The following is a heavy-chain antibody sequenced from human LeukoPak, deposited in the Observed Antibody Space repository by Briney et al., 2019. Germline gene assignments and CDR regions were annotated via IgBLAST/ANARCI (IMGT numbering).Heavy chain of an antibody. CDR1: GFTFSNYA. CDR2: ISGGGGST. V-gene: IGHV3-23*01. D-gene: IGHD6-13*01. Sequence: PGGSLRLSCAGSGFTFSNYAMSWVRQAPGKGLEWVSVISGGGGSTYYADSVKGRFTISRDNSKNTLYLQMISLRAEDTAVYYCAKGAATGRSCSDYWGQGTLVTVSS. CDR3: AKGAATGRSCSDY. J-gene: IGHJ4*02.